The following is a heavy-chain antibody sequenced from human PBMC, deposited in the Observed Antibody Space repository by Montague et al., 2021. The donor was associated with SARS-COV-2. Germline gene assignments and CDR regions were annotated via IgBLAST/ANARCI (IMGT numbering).Heavy chain of an antibody. Sequence: SETLSLTCIVSGGFISDGYYWAWIRQAPGKGLEWLGSLYRSGSVXSNPXXXGRVSVSVDKSKNHFSLRLTSATAAETAVYYCVRGAEEAHFAMDVWGQGTTVTVSS. J-gene: IGHJ6*02. CDR3: VRGAEEAHFAMDV. CDR2: LYRSGSV. CDR1: GGFISDGYY. D-gene: IGHD3-10*01. V-gene: IGHV4-39*02.